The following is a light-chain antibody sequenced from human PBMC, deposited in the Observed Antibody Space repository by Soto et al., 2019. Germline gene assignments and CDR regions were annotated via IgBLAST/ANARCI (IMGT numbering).Light chain of an antibody. CDR2: DAY. CDR3: QQRHMWPIP. J-gene: IGKJ5*01. V-gene: IGKV3-11*01. CDR1: QSFRGL. Sequence: TQSPDALSVYPRARATLSCRASQSFRGLLAWYQQKPGQAPRLLNYDAYNRATGIPPRFSGSGSGTDFTLTISSLEPEDSAVYYCQQRHMWPIPVGQGGRPAIK.